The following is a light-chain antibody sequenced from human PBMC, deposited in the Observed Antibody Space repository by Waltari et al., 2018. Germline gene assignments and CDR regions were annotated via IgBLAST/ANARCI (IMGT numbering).Light chain of an antibody. Sequence: SYELTQPPSVSVSPGQTASLTCSGDNLGDNYACWYQQKPGQSPVLVIYQDSKRPSGIPERISGSNSGNTATLTISGTQAMDEADYYCQAWDSSTVVFGGGTKLTVL. CDR2: QDS. CDR3: QAWDSSTVV. V-gene: IGLV3-1*01. CDR1: NLGDNY. J-gene: IGLJ2*01.